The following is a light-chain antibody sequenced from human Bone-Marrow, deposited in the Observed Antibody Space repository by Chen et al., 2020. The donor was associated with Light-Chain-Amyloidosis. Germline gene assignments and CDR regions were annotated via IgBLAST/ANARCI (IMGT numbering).Light chain of an antibody. V-gene: IGKV1-NL1*01. Sequence: DIQMTQSPSSLSASIGDRVTITCRASLGITNSLAWYQQKPGTAPKLLLYGASRLESGVPSRFSGSGSGTDYTLTISSLQPEDLATYFCQQCYTTPYTFGQGTKLDIK. CDR3: QQCYTTPYT. J-gene: IGKJ2*01. CDR2: GAS. CDR1: LGITNS.